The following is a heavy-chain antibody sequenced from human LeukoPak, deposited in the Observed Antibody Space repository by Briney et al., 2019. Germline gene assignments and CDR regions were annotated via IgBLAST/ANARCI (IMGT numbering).Heavy chain of an antibody. J-gene: IGHJ6*03. V-gene: IGHV3-48*01. CDR1: GFTFNNYN. CDR3: AKDGGSSSWFTYYYYYMDV. CDR2: ISFSTTTI. D-gene: IGHD6-13*01. Sequence: PGGSLRLSCAASGFTFNNYNMNWVRQAPGKGLEWVSFISFSTTTIYYADSVKGRFTISRDNSKNTLYLQMNSLRAEDTAVYYCAKDGGSSSWFTYYYYYMDVWGKGTTVTVSS.